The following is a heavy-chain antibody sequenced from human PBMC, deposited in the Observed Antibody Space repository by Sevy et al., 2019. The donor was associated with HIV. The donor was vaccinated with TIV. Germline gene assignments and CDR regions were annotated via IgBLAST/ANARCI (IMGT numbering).Heavy chain of an antibody. V-gene: IGHV3-23*01. CDR3: AKARCSGGSCYGPSFDY. CDR2: ISGSGGST. J-gene: IGHJ4*02. D-gene: IGHD2-15*01. Sequence: GGSLRLSCAASGFTFSSYAMSWVRQAPGKGLEWVSAISGSGGSTYYADSVKGRFTISRDNSKNTLYLQMNSLGAEDTAVYYCAKARCSGGSCYGPSFDYWGQGTLVTVSS. CDR1: GFTFSSYA.